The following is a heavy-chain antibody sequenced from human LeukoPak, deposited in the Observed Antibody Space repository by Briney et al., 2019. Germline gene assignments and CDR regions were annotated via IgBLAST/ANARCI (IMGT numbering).Heavy chain of an antibody. V-gene: IGHV3-23*01. J-gene: IGHJ4*02. Sequence: GGSLRLSCAASGFTFSNYAMSWVRQAPGKGLEWVSAISGSGDSTYYADSVKGRFTISRDNSKNTLYLQLNSLRAEDTTVYYCAKTTYASNSSGWYNHFDYWGQGTLVTVSS. CDR2: ISGSGDST. CDR3: AKTTYASNSSGWYNHFDY. CDR1: GFTFSNYA. D-gene: IGHD6-19*01.